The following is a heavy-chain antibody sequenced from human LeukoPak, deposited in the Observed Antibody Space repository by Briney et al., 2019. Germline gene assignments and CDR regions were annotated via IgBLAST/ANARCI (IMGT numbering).Heavy chain of an antibody. V-gene: IGHV4-4*07. D-gene: IGHD3-22*01. CDR1: GGSISSYY. Sequence: SETLSLTCTVSGGSISSYYWSWIRQPAGKGLEWIGRIYTSGSTNYNPSLKSRVTMSVDTSKNQFSLKLSSVTAADTAVYYCARHTYIARYYYDSSGCHFDYWGQGTLVTVSS. J-gene: IGHJ4*02. CDR2: IYTSGST. CDR3: ARHTYIARYYYDSSGCHFDY.